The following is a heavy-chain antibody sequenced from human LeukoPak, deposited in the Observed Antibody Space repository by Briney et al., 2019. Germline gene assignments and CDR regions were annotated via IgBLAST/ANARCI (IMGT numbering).Heavy chain of an antibody. Sequence: ASVKVSCKASGYTFTSYYMHWVRQAPGQGLEWMGIINPSGGSTGYAQKFQGRVTMTRDTSTSTVYMELSSLRSEDTAVYYCVREGPETYYFDFWGQGTLVTVSS. V-gene: IGHV1-46*01. D-gene: IGHD2-21*01. J-gene: IGHJ4*02. CDR3: VREGPETYYFDF. CDR1: GYTFTSYY. CDR2: INPSGGST.